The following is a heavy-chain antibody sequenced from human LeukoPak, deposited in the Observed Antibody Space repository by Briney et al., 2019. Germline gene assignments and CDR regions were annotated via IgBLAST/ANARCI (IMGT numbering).Heavy chain of an antibody. J-gene: IGHJ4*02. CDR1: GGSLSSYY. V-gene: IGHV4-59*01. CDR2: IYYSGST. CDR3: ARDITGTTSKEGGFDY. D-gene: IGHD1-20*01. Sequence: SEALSLTCTGSGGSLSSYYWSWLRQPPGKGLEGIGYIYYSGSTNYNPSLKSLVTKSVDTSKNQFSLKLSSVNAAVTAVDNCARDITGTTSKEGGFDYWGQGTLVTVSS.